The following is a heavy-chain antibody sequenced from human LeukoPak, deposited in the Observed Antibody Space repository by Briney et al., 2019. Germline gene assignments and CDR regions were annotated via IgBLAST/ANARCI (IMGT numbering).Heavy chain of an antibody. D-gene: IGHD3-22*01. CDR1: GFTFSSYT. J-gene: IGHJ4*02. CDR2: ISHTGSYI. Sequence: GGSLRLSCADSGFTFSSYTMNWVRQAPGKGLEWVSSISHTGSYIYYADSVKGRFTISRDSAKNSLYLQMNSLRAEDTAVYYCARDYYDSSAYYVSYFDYWGQGTLVTVSS. V-gene: IGHV3-21*01. CDR3: ARDYYDSSAYYVSYFDY.